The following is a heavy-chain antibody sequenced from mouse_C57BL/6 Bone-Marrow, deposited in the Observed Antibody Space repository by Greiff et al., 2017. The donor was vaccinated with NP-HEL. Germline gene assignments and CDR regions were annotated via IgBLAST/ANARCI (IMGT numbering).Heavy chain of an antibody. Sequence: VQLQQPGAELVRPGSSVKLSCKASGYTFTSYWMDWVKQRPGQGLEWIGNIYPSDSETHYNQKFKDKATLTVDKSPSTAYMQLSSLTSEDSAVYYCARYGNYGSSLYAMDYWGQGTSVTVSS. CDR3: ARYGNYGSSLYAMDY. V-gene: IGHV1-61*01. CDR2: IYPSDSET. CDR1: GYTFTSYW. J-gene: IGHJ4*01. D-gene: IGHD1-1*01.